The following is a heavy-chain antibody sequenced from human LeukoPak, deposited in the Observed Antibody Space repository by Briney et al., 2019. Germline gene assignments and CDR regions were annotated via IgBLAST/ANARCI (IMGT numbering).Heavy chain of an antibody. CDR1: GGTSSSYA. V-gene: IGHV1-69*13. J-gene: IGHJ4*02. Sequence: SVKVSCKPSGGTSSSYAISWVRQAPGQGLEWMGGIIPIFGTANYAQKFQGRVTITADESTSTAYMELSSLRSEDTAVYYCASDQLLPYDYWGQGTLVTVSS. CDR2: IIPIFGTA. D-gene: IGHD2-2*01. CDR3: ASDQLLPYDY.